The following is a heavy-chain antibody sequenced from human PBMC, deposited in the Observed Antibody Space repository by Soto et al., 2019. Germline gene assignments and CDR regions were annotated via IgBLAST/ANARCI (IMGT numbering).Heavy chain of an antibody. Sequence: VGSLRLSCAASGFTFSSYWMHWVRQAPGKGLVWVSRINTDGSSTSYADSVKGRFTISRDNSKNTLYLQMNSLRAEDTAVYYCAKDLDYGDYVFLGYWGQGTLVTVSS. CDR2: INTDGSST. V-gene: IGHV3-74*01. CDR3: AKDLDYGDYVFLGY. CDR1: GFTFSSYW. J-gene: IGHJ4*02. D-gene: IGHD4-17*01.